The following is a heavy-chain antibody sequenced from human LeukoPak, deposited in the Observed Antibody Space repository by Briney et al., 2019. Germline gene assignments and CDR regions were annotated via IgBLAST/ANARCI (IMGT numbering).Heavy chain of an antibody. Sequence: GGSLRLSCAASGFTFSISAMSWVRQPPGKGLEWVSHISGSGSSTYYADSVKGRFTVSRDNSKNTQYLQINSLRAEDTAIYYCAKLGDAFDCWGQGTLATVSS. D-gene: IGHD3-10*01. CDR2: ISGSGSST. V-gene: IGHV3-23*01. J-gene: IGHJ4*02. CDR3: AKLGDAFDC. CDR1: GFTFSISA.